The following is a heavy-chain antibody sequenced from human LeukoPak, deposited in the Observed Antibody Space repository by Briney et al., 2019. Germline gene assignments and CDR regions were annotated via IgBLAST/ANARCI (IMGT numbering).Heavy chain of an antibody. Sequence: SETLSLTCAVYGGSFSGYYWSWIRQPPGKGLEWIGEINHSGSTNYNPSLKSRVTISVDTSKNQFSLKLSSVTAADTAVYYCARGRGRILRLLRKDGAFDIWGQGTMVTVSS. CDR2: INHSGST. CDR3: ARGRGRILRLLRKDGAFDI. V-gene: IGHV4-34*01. CDR1: GGSFSGYY. D-gene: IGHD2-15*01. J-gene: IGHJ3*02.